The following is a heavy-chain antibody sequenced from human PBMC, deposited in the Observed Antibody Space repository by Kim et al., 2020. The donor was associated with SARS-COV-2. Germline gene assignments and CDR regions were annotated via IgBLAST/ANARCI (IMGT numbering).Heavy chain of an antibody. CDR2: IYPGDSDT. D-gene: IGHD3-10*01. CDR1: GYSFTSYW. CDR3: ARIGGYYYGSGSISVYYGMDV. Sequence: GESLKISCKGSGYSFTSYWIGWVRQMPGKGLEWMGIIYPGDSDTRYSPSFQGQVTISADKSISTAYLQWSSLKASDTAMYYCARIGGYYYGSGSISVYYGMDVWGQGTTVTVSS. V-gene: IGHV5-51*01. J-gene: IGHJ6*02.